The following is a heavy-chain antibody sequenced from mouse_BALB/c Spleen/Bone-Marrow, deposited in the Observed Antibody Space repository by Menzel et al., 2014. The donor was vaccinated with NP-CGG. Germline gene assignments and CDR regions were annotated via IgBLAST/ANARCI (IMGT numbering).Heavy chain of an antibody. CDR3: ARDYGYYFDY. J-gene: IGHJ2*01. CDR1: GYTFTSYW. Sequence: VKLMESGAELVKPGAPVKLSCKPSGYTFTSYWMSWVKQRPGRGLEWIGRIDPSDSETHYNQKFKDKATLTVDKSSSTAYIQLSSLTSEDSAVYYCARDYGYYFDYWGQGTTLTVSS. V-gene: IGHV1-69*02. D-gene: IGHD1-2*01. CDR2: IDPSDSET.